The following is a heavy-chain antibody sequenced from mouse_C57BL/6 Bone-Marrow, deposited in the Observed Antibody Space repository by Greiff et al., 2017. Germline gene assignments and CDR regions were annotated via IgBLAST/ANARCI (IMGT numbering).Heavy chain of an antibody. J-gene: IGHJ4*01. D-gene: IGHD2-2*01. CDR2: IDPSDSYT. V-gene: IGHV1-69*01. CDR3: ARERVTTKAMDY. CDR1: GYTFTSYW. Sequence: QVQLQQPGAELVMPGASVKLSCKASGYTFTSYWMHWVKQRPGPGLEWIGEIDPSDSYTNYNQKFKGKSTLTVDKSSSTAYMQLSSLTMEDSAVYYGARERVTTKAMDYWGQGTAVTVSS.